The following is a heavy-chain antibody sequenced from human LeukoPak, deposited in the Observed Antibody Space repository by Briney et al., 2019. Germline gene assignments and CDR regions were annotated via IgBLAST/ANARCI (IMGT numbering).Heavy chain of an antibody. J-gene: IGHJ4*02. Sequence: GGSLRLSCAASGFTFNDYSLNWVRQAPGKGLEWISYIGSTTSVVSYADSVKGRFTISSDNAKKSLYLQMNSLRAEDTAVYYCARDRDRSFDYWGQGTLVTVSS. D-gene: IGHD1-14*01. CDR1: GFTFNDYS. CDR3: ARDRDRSFDY. CDR2: IGSTTSVV. V-gene: IGHV3-48*04.